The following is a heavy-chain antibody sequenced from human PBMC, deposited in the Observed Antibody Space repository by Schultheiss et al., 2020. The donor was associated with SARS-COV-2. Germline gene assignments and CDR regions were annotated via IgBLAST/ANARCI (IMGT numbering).Heavy chain of an antibody. CDR3: ARDVYYYDILTGYSPPFDY. V-gene: IGHV1-18*01. CDR2: ISAYNGNT. D-gene: IGHD3-9*01. Sequence: ASVKVSCKASGGTFSSYAISWVRQAPGQGLEWMGWISAYNGNTNYAQKLQGRVTMTTDTSTSTAYMELRSLRSDDTAVYYCARDVYYYDILTGYSPPFDYWGQGTLVTVSS. J-gene: IGHJ4*02. CDR1: GGTFSSYA.